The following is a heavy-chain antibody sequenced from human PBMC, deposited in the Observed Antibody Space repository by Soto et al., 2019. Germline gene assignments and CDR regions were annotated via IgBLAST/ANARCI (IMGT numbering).Heavy chain of an antibody. J-gene: IGHJ4*02. CDR3: AAYGGYFGDDY. CDR1: GGSISSYY. Sequence: QVQLQESGPGLVKPSETLSLTCTVSGGSISSYYWSWIRQPPGKGLEWIGYIYYSGSTNYNPSPKSRVTISVDTSKNQFSLKLSSVTAADTAVYYCAAYGGYFGDDYWGQGTLVTVSS. V-gene: IGHV4-59*08. D-gene: IGHD5-12*01. CDR2: IYYSGST.